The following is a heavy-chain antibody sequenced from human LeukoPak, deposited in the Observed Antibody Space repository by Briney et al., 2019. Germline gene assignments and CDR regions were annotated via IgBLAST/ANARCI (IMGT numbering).Heavy chain of an antibody. CDR2: IYHSGST. Sequence: SETLSLTCTVSGGSISSSSYYWGWIRQPPGKGLEWIGSIYHSGSTNYNPSLKSRVTISVDKSKNQFSLKLSSVTAADTAVYYCATNLPDSSSWYPYWGQGTLVTVSS. J-gene: IGHJ4*02. CDR3: ATNLPDSSSWYPY. CDR1: GGSISSSSYY. V-gene: IGHV4-39*07. D-gene: IGHD6-13*01.